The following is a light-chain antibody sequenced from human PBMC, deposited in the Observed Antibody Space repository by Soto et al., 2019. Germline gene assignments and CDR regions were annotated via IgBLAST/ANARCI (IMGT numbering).Light chain of an antibody. V-gene: IGKV3-20*01. CDR3: QQYGSSPPIT. Sequence: EIVLTQSPGTLSLSPGARATLSCRASQSVSSSYLAWYQQKPGQAPRLLIYGAFSRPTGIPDRFSGSASGTDFTLTISRLEPEDFAVYYWQQYGSSPPITFGQGTRLESK. J-gene: IGKJ5*01. CDR1: QSVSSSY. CDR2: GAF.